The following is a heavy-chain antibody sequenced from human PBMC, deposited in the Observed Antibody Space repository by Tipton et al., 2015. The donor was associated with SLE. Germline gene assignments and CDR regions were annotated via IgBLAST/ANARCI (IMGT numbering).Heavy chain of an antibody. CDR3: ARDAYGASTVLLDY. CDR1: GFTFNNYW. V-gene: IGHV3-74*01. D-gene: IGHD4-17*01. CDR2: ISSDGRST. Sequence: SLRLSCAASGFTFNNYWMHWVRQAPGKGPVWVSRISSDGRSTNYADSVKGRFTISRDDAKNTLYLQMNSLRAEDTAVYYCARDAYGASTVLLDYWGQGTLVTVSS. J-gene: IGHJ4*02.